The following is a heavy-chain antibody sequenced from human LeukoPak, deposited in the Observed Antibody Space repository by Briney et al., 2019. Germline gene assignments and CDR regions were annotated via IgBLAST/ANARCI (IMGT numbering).Heavy chain of an antibody. Sequence: GGSLRLSCAASGFTFSSYAMTWVRQAPGKGLEWVSAISGGGSTYYAASVKGRFTISRDNPKNALYLQMNSLRAEDTAIYYCAKSRWETYAVRAFDIWGQGTMVTVSS. CDR3: AKSRWETYAVRAFDI. V-gene: IGHV3-23*01. CDR2: ISGGGST. CDR1: GFTFSSYA. D-gene: IGHD1-26*01. J-gene: IGHJ3*02.